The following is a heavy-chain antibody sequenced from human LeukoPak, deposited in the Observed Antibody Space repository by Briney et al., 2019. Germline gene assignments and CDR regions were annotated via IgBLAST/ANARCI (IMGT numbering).Heavy chain of an antibody. CDR2: INHSGST. CDR3: ARLPCADYGGYVTYYGMDV. J-gene: IGHJ6*02. D-gene: IGHD4-17*01. Sequence: SETLSLTCAVYGGSFSGYYWSWIRQPPGKGLEWIGEINHSGSTNYNPSLKSRVTISVDKSKNQFSLKLSSVTAADTAVYYCARLPCADYGGYVTYYGMDVWGQGTTVTVSS. V-gene: IGHV4-34*01. CDR1: GGSFSGYY.